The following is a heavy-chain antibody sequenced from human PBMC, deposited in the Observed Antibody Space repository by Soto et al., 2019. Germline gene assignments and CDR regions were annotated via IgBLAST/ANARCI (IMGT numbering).Heavy chain of an antibody. CDR3: ATASGRYSTLNY. Sequence: GSSVKVACTASGRTFSNYAINWVRQAPGQGHEWMGGIIPIFGTSNYAQRLQGRVSMTADKNTRTAYVELRGLTSEEAAIYYCATASGRYSTLNYWGQGTLVTVSS. D-gene: IGHD1-26*01. J-gene: IGHJ4*02. CDR2: IIPIFGTS. V-gene: IGHV1-69*06. CDR1: GRTFSNYA.